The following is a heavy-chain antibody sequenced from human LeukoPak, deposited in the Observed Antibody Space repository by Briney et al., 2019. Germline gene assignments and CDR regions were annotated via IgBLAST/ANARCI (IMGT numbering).Heavy chain of an antibody. Sequence: KASETLSLTCTVSGGSISSYYWSWIRQPPGKGLEWIGYIYYSGSTNYNPSLKSRVTISVDTSKNQFSLKLSSVTAADTAVYYCATGYSSSWFVYWGQGTLVTVSS. V-gene: IGHV4-59*01. CDR1: GGSISSYY. J-gene: IGHJ4*02. D-gene: IGHD6-13*01. CDR3: ATGYSSSWFVY. CDR2: IYYSGST.